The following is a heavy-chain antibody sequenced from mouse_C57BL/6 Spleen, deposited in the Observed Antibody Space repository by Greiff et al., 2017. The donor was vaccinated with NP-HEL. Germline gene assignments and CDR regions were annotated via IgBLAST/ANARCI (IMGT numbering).Heavy chain of an antibody. CDR1: GYSITSGYY. V-gene: IGHV3-6*01. Sequence: EVQLQESGPGLVKPSQSLSLTCSVTGYSITSGYYWNWIRQFPGNKLEWMGYISYDGSNNYNPSLKNRISITRDTSKNQFFLKLNSVNTEDTATYYCARENEGDYFDYWGQGTTLTVSS. J-gene: IGHJ2*01. CDR3: ARENEGDYFDY. CDR2: ISYDGSN.